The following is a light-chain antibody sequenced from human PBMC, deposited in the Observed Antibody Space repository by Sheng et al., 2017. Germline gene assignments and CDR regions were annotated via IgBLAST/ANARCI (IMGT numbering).Light chain of an antibody. V-gene: IGKV3-15*01. J-gene: IGKJ5*01. Sequence: EIVMTQSPATLSVSPGERANLFCRASQRVSSNLAWYQQKPGQAPSLLIYGASTRATGIPARFSGSGSGTEFTLTISSLQSEDFAIYYCQQYNSWPPITFGQGTRLEIK. CDR1: QRVSSN. CDR2: GAS. CDR3: QQYNSWPPIT.